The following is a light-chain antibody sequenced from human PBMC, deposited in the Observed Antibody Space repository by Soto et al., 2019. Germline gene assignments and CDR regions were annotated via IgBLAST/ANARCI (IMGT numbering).Light chain of an antibody. CDR3: QHLINYPIT. Sequence: EIVLTQSPGTLSLSSGERATLSCRASQSVSSYLAWYQQKPGQAPRLLIYDASNRATGIPARFSGSGSGTEFTLTISSLQPEDFATYYCQHLINYPITFGQGTRLEI. CDR1: QSVSSY. J-gene: IGKJ5*01. V-gene: IGKV3-11*01. CDR2: DAS.